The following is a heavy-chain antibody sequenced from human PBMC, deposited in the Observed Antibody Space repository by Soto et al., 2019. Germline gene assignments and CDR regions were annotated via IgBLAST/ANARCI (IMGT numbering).Heavy chain of an antibody. CDR3: TRGFYSTDSYPRFDY. D-gene: IGHD6-13*01. V-gene: IGHV3-49*03. Sequence: EVQLVESGGGLVQPGRSLRLSCTTSGFTFGDYAVSWFRQAPGKGLECVGFIRSKAYGETIEYAASVKGRFTISRDDSKSIAYLQMNSLKTEDTAIYYCTRGFYSTDSYPRFDYWGQGTLVTVSS. CDR2: IRSKAYGETI. J-gene: IGHJ4*02. CDR1: GFTFGDYA.